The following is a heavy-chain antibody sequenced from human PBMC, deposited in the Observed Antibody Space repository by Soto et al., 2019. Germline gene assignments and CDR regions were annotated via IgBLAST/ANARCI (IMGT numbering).Heavy chain of an antibody. D-gene: IGHD6-19*01. CDR3: ARRSSGWYFDY. CDR2: ISGSGGST. V-gene: IGHV3-23*01. J-gene: IGHJ4*02. CDR1: GFTFSSYA. Sequence: EVQLLESGGGLVQPGGSLRLSCAASGFTFSSYAMSWVRQAAGKGLEWVSAISGSGGSTYYADSVKGRFTISRDNSMNTLYLQMNSLRAEDTAVYYCARRSSGWYFDYWGQGTLVTVSS.